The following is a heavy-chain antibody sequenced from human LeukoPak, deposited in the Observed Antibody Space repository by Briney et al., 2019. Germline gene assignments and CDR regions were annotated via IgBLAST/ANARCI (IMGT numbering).Heavy chain of an antibody. V-gene: IGHV3-30*03. Sequence: GRSLRLSCAASGFTFSSYGMHWVRQAPGKGLEWVAVISYDGSNKYYADSVKGRFTISRDNSKNTLYLQMNSLRAEDTAVYYCARVETTISSGCGDHWGQGTLVTVSS. J-gene: IGHJ4*02. CDR2: ISYDGSNK. CDR1: GFTFSSYG. D-gene: IGHD6-19*01. CDR3: ARVETTISSGCGDH.